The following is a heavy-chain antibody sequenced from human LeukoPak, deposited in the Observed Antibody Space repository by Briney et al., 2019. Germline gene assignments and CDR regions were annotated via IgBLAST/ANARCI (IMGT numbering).Heavy chain of an antibody. J-gene: IGHJ3*02. CDR1: GYTFTGFY. D-gene: IGHD2-2*01. CDR2: ISPNSGGS. V-gene: IGHV1-2*02. Sequence: GASVKVSCKASGYTFTGFYMHWVRQAPGQGLEWMGWISPNSGGSNSAQKFQGRVTMTRDTSVSTAYMELSRLRSEDTAVYYCARVSAVVDHAFDIWGQGTMVTVSS. CDR3: ARVSAVVDHAFDI.